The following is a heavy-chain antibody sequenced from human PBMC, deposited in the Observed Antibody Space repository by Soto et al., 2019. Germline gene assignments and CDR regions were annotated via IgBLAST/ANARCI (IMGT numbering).Heavy chain of an antibody. CDR1: RDTLRTSA. V-gene: IGHV1-69*13. Sequence: SVKVSCKAFRDTLRTSAISWVRQAPGQGLEWLGGIMPMLGTTSYAQKFNGRVTITADDSTTTAYMELSSLRSDDTAVYYCARHFVGNLGKYYPYYYGMDVWGQGTAVTVSS. D-gene: IGHD3-16*01. J-gene: IGHJ6*02. CDR2: IMPMLGTT. CDR3: ARHFVGNLGKYYPYYYGMDV.